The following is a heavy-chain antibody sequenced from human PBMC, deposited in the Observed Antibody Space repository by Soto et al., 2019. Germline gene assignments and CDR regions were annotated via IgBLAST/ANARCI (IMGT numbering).Heavy chain of an antibody. CDR3: ARDADYDILTGYPVDY. J-gene: IGHJ4*02. CDR2: ISSSSSTI. V-gene: IGHV3-48*01. CDR1: GFTFSSYS. D-gene: IGHD3-9*01. Sequence: EVQLVESGGGLVQPRGSLRLSCAASGFTFSSYSMNWVRQAPGKGLEWVSYISSSSSTIYYADSVKGRFTISRDNAKNSLYLQMNSLRAEDTAVYYCARDADYDILTGYPVDYWGQGTLVTVSS.